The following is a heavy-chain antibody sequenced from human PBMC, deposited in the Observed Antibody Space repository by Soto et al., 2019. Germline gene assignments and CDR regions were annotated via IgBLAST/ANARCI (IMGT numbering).Heavy chain of an antibody. CDR1: GYTFTSYD. CDR3: ARGRITVFGEVSEFDP. CDR2: MNPNSGNT. Sequence: QVQLVQSGAEVKKPGASVKVSCKASGYTFTSYDINWVRQATGQGLEWMGWMNPNSGNTGYAQKFQGRVTMTRNTSISTAYMELSSLRSEDTAVYYCARGRITVFGEVSEFDPWGQGTLVTVSS. D-gene: IGHD3-3*01. V-gene: IGHV1-8*01. J-gene: IGHJ5*02.